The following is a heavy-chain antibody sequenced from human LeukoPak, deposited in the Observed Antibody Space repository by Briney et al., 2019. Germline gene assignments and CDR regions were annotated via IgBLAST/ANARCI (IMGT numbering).Heavy chain of an antibody. J-gene: IGHJ4*02. CDR2: IYYSGST. Sequence: SETVSLTCTVSGGSISSYFWSWIRQPPGKGLEWIGYIYYSGSTNYNPPLKSRVTMSVDTSKNQFSLKLSSVTAADTAVYYCARIDRAVAGTIDYWGQGTLDRVSS. CDR3: ARIDRAVAGTIDY. V-gene: IGHV4-59*08. D-gene: IGHD6-19*01. CDR1: GGSISSYF.